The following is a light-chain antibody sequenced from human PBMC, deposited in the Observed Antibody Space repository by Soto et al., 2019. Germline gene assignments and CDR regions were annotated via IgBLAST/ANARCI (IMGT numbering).Light chain of an antibody. CDR1: RSLVYSDGNTY. J-gene: IGKJ2*01. CDR2: KVS. CDR3: MQGTHWPRT. Sequence: DAVMTQSPLSLPVTVGQPASISCRSSRSLVYSDGNTYLSWLRQRPGQSPRRLIYKVSSRDSGVPDRFSGSGSGTDFTLKISRVEAEDVGIYYCMQGTHWPRTFGQGTRLEIK. V-gene: IGKV2-30*01.